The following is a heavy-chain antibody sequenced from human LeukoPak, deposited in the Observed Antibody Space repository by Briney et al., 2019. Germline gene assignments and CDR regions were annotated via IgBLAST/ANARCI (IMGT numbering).Heavy chain of an antibody. CDR3: VGDTAVARGLDC. CDR2: FYTSGST. D-gene: IGHD6-19*01. J-gene: IGHJ4*02. V-gene: IGHV4-4*07. CDR1: GGSISTYY. Sequence: PSETLSLTCTVSGGSISTYYWSWIRQPAGKGLEWIGRFYTSGSTNYNPSLKSRVTMSVDTSKNHFSLKLSSVTAADTAVYYCVGDTAVARGLDCWGQGTLVTVSS.